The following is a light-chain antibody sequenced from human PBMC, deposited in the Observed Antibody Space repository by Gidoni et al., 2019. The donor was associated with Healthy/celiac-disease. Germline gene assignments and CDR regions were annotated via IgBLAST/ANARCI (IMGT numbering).Light chain of an antibody. CDR3: QSYDSINHPHVL. V-gene: IGLV6-57*01. CDR2: EDN. CDR1: SGSLASNY. J-gene: IGLJ2*01. Sequence: NFMLTQPHSVSESPGKTVTISCTRSSGSLASNYVQWYQQRPGSSPTTVIYEDNQRPSGVPDRFSGSIDSSSNSASLTLSGLKTEDEADYYCQSYDSINHPHVLFGGGTKLTVL.